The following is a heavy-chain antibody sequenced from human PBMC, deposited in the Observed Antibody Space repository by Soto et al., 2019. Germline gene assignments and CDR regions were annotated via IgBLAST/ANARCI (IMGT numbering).Heavy chain of an antibody. CDR3: ARKDYSHYEVPDF. CDR2: IFHTGST. D-gene: IGHD4-4*01. J-gene: IGHJ1*01. V-gene: IGHV4-31*03. CDR1: GGSISSGGYY. Sequence: PSETLSLTCTVSGGSISSGGYYWSWIRHHPEKGLEWIGYIFHTGSTDYNPSLKSRVTISIDTSKKQFSLMLSSVTAADTAVYYCARKDYSHYEVPDFWGQGTPVTVSS.